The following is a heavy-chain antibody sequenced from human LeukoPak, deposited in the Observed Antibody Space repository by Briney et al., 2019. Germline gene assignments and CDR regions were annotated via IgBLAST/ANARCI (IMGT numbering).Heavy chain of an antibody. CDR1: GYTLTELS. Sequence: ASVKVSCKVSGYTLTELSMHWVRQAPGKGLEWMGGFDPEDGETIYAQKFQGRVTVTRDMSATTAYMEVSSLRSEDTAVYYCAKGYSGYDYAFDIWGQGSVVTVSS. J-gene: IGHJ3*02. V-gene: IGHV1-24*01. CDR3: AKGYSGYDYAFDI. CDR2: FDPEDGET. D-gene: IGHD5-12*01.